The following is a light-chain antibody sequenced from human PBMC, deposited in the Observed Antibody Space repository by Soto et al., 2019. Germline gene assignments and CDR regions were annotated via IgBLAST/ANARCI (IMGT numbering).Light chain of an antibody. J-gene: IGLJ1*01. V-gene: IGLV1-44*01. CDR2: SNN. Sequence: QSVLTQPPSASGTPGQRVTISCSGSSSNIGSNTVNWYQQLPGTAPKLLIYSNNQRPSGVPDRFSGSKSGTSASLAISGLQSEDEADYYCAAWDDSLNGPLYVFGTGTQGHRP. CDR3: AAWDDSLNGPLYV. CDR1: SSNIGSNT.